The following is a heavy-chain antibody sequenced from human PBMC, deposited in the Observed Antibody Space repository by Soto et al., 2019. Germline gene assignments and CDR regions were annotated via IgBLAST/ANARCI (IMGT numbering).Heavy chain of an antibody. V-gene: IGHV3-7*01. D-gene: IGHD5-12*01. CDR3: ARDSCCGYDFVGYYYMDV. CDR1: GFTFSSYW. Sequence: GGSLRLSCAASGFTFSSYWMSWVRQAPGKGLEWVANIKQDGSEKYYVDSVKGRFTISRDNAKNSLYLQMNSLRAEDTAVYYCARDSCCGYDFVGYYYMDVWGKGTTVTVSS. CDR2: IKQDGSEK. J-gene: IGHJ6*03.